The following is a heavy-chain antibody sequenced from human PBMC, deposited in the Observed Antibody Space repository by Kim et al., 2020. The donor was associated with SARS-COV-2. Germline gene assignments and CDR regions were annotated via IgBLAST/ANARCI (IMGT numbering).Heavy chain of an antibody. J-gene: IGHJ4*02. CDR3: AKDRDHPTVSRAGTFEY. CDR1: GFTFGSYA. D-gene: IGHD6-19*01. V-gene: IGHV3-9*01. Sequence: GGSLRLSCVGSGFTFGSYAMHWVRQVPGKGLDWVSGISWNSGSIGYADSVKGRFTISRDNARGSLYLEMNSLRPEDTAMYYCAKDRDHPTVSRAGTFEYWGQGTLVTVSS. CDR2: ISWNSGSI.